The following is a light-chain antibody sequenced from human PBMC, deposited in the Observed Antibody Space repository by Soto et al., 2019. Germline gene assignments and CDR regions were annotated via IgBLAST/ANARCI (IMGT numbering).Light chain of an antibody. CDR3: LQYYTYPRT. J-gene: IGKJ2*01. V-gene: IGKV1-17*01. CDR1: QGIRND. CDR2: AVS. Sequence: DIQMTQSPSSLSASVGDRVTITCRASQGIRNDLGWFQQKPGKAPKRMIYAVSNLESGVPSRFGGSGSGTEFTLTISSLQAEDFATYYCLQYYTYPRTFGQGTKLEIK.